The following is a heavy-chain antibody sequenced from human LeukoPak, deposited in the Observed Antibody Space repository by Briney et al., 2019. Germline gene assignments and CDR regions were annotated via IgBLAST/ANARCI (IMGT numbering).Heavy chain of an antibody. Sequence: SETLSLTCTVSGGSISSSSYYWGWIRQPPGKGLEWIGSIYYSGSTYYNPSLKGRVTISVDTSKNQFSLKLSSVTAADTAVYYCASDKRILSNGYGMDVWGQGTTVTVSS. CDR1: GGSISSSSYY. CDR3: ASDKRILSNGYGMDV. D-gene: IGHD2-15*01. CDR2: IYYSGST. J-gene: IGHJ6*02. V-gene: IGHV4-39*07.